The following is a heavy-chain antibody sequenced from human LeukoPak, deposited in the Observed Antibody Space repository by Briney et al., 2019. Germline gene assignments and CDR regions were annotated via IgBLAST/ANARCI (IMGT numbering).Heavy chain of an antibody. CDR2: ISYGGAT. V-gene: IGHV4-59*08. J-gene: IGHJ4*02. CDR1: GGSISSYY. CDR3: ARHGGTLDYFDY. Sequence: SETLSLTCTVSGGSISSYYWSWIRQPPGKGLEWIGYISYGGATSYNPSLKRRVTISVDSPKNRFSLRLSSLTAAGTALYYCARHGGTLDYFDYWGPGSPVTVSS. D-gene: IGHD1-26*01.